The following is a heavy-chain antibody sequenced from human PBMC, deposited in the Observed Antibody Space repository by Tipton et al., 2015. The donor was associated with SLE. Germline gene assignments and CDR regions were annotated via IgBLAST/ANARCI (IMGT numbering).Heavy chain of an antibody. Sequence: TLSLTCTVSGGSISSYYWSWIRQPPGKGLEWIGHIYYSGSTNYNPSLKSRVTMSVDTSKNQFSLKLSSVTAADTAVYYCAREEARCTFDDWGHGTMVTVSS. CDR2: IYYSGST. J-gene: IGHJ3*01. D-gene: IGHD2-15*01. CDR3: AREEARCTFDD. CDR1: GGSISSYY. V-gene: IGHV4-59*01.